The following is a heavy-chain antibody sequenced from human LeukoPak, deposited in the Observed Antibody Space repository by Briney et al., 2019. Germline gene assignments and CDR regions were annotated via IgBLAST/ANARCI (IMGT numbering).Heavy chain of an antibody. V-gene: IGHV1-2*02. CDR3: ARAYVRFLSVLLRTGGGY. Sequence: ASVKVSCKASGYTLTGYYMHWVRQAPGQGLEWMGWSNPNSGGTNYAQKFQGRVTMTRDTSISTAYMELSRLRSDDTAVYYCARAYVRFLSVLLRTGGGYWGQGTLVTVSS. J-gene: IGHJ4*02. D-gene: IGHD3-3*01. CDR2: SNPNSGGT. CDR1: GYTLTGYY.